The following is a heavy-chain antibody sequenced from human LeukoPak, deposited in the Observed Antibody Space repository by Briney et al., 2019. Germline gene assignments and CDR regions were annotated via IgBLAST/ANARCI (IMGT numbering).Heavy chain of an antibody. CDR2: ISWDGGST. CDR3: AKGDYGSGTLGRYYYYYMDV. D-gene: IGHD3-10*01. V-gene: IGHV3-43D*03. J-gene: IGHJ6*03. CDR1: GFTFDDYA. Sequence: GGSLRLSCAASGFTFDDYAMHWVRQAPGKGLEWVSLISWDGGSTYYADSVKGRFTISRDNSKNSLYLQMNSLRAEDTALYYCAKGDYGSGTLGRYYYYYMDVWGKGTTVTVSS.